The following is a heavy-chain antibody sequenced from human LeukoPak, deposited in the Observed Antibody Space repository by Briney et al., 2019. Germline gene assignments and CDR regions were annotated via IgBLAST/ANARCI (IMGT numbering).Heavy chain of an antibody. CDR1: GGSISSGSYY. V-gene: IGHV4-61*02. CDR3: ARAPVPPLSSGWYPDWFDP. CDR2: IYTSGGT. J-gene: IGHJ5*02. Sequence: SETLSLTCTVSGGSISSGSYYWSWIRQPAGKGLEWIGRIYTSGGTNYNPSLKSRVTISVDTSKNQFSLKLSSVTAADTAVYYCARAPVPPLSSGWYPDWFDPWGQGTLATVSS. D-gene: IGHD6-19*01.